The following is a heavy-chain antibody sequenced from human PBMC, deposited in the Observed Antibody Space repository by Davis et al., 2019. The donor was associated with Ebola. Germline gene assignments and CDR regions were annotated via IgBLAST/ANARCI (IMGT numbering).Heavy chain of an antibody. V-gene: IGHV1-69*04. Sequence: SVKVSCKASGGTFSSYAISWVRQAPGQGLEWMGRIIPILGIANYAQKFQGRVTITADKSTSTAYMELSSLRSEDTAVYYCARDRSYSGYGMDVWGQGTTVTVSS. D-gene: IGHD6-13*01. CDR2: IIPILGIA. CDR1: GGTFSSYA. CDR3: ARDRSYSGYGMDV. J-gene: IGHJ6*02.